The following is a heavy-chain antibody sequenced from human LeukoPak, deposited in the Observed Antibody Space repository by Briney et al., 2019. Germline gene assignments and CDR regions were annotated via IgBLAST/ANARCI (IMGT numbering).Heavy chain of an antibody. Sequence: PSETLSLTCTVSGGSISSYYWSWIRQPPGKGLEWIGYIYYSGSTNYNPSLKSRVTISVDTSKNQFSLKLSSVTAADTAVYYCARAPRQWLVRTFDYWGQGTLVTVSS. CDR3: ARAPRQWLVRTFDY. D-gene: IGHD6-19*01. CDR1: GGSISSYY. J-gene: IGHJ4*02. V-gene: IGHV4-59*01. CDR2: IYYSGST.